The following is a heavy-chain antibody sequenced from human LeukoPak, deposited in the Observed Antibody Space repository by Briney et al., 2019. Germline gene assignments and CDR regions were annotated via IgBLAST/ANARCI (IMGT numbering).Heavy chain of an antibody. J-gene: IGHJ5*02. CDR2: IYTSGST. Sequence: SETLSLTCTVSGGSISSGSYYWSWIRQPAGKGLEWIGRIYTSGSTNYNPSLKSRVTISLDTSKNQFSLKLSSVAAADTAVYYCASLGYSYGNNWFDPWGQGTLVTVSS. V-gene: IGHV4-61*02. CDR1: GGSISSGSYY. CDR3: ASLGYSYGNNWFDP. D-gene: IGHD5-18*01.